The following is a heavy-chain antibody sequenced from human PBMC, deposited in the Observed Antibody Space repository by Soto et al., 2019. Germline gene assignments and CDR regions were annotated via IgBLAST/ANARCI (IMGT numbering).Heavy chain of an antibody. J-gene: IGHJ5*02. V-gene: IGHV4-39*01. CDR2: IYYSGST. D-gene: IGHD3-9*01. CDR1: GGSISSSSYY. CDR3: ARHAGYYDILTGYYFDWFDP. Sequence: ASETLSLTCTVSGGSISSSSYYWGWIRQPPGKGLEWIGSIYYSGSTYYNPSLKSRVTISVDTSKNQFSLKLSSVTAADTAVYYCARHAGYYDILTGYYFDWFDPWGQGTLVTVSS.